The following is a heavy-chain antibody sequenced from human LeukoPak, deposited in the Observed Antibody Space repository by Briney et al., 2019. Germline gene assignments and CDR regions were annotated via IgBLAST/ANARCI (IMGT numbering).Heavy chain of an antibody. J-gene: IGHJ4*02. V-gene: IGHV4-59*05. Sequence: SETLSLTCTVSGGSISSYYWSWIRQPPGKGLEWIGSIYHSGSTYYNPSLKSRVTISADTSKNHFSLNLSSVTAADTAVYYCASRPYSDFWSGYPPLDYWGRGTLVTVSS. CDR2: IYHSGST. CDR1: GGSISSYY. CDR3: ASRPYSDFWSGYPPLDY. D-gene: IGHD3-3*01.